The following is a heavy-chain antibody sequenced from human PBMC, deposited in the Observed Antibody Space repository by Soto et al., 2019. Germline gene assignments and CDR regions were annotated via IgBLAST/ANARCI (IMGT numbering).Heavy chain of an antibody. Sequence: SETLSLTCTVSGGSISGHYWIWIRQSPGKGLEWIGYIFYTGSTNYNPSLKSRVTLSVDTSKNQFSLRLSSVTAADTAVYYCARVGSSGWSPDYWGQGTLVTVSS. CDR2: IFYTGST. CDR3: ARVGSSGWSPDY. V-gene: IGHV4-59*11. J-gene: IGHJ4*02. CDR1: GGSISGHY. D-gene: IGHD6-19*01.